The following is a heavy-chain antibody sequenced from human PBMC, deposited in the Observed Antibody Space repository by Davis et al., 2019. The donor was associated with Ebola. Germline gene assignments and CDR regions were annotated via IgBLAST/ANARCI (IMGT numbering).Heavy chain of an antibody. V-gene: IGHV3-74*01. CDR1: GFTFSSHW. Sequence: SLKTSCAAPGFTFSSHWMHWVRQTPGKGLVWVSRINTDGGSTSYADSVKGRFTVSRDNAKNTLFLQMNSLRAEDTAVYYCAKDFQGYVAVAGTKGYWGQGTLVTVSS. CDR2: INTDGGST. D-gene: IGHD6-19*01. CDR3: AKDFQGYVAVAGTKGY. J-gene: IGHJ4*02.